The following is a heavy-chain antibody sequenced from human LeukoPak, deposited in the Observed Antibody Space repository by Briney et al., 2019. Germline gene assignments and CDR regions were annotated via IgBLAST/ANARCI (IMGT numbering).Heavy chain of an antibody. CDR1: GLTFSNFK. V-gene: IGHV3-48*03. D-gene: IGHD2-8*02. CDR2: ISDSGRTT. CDR3: AKSGSYDTGSFDS. J-gene: IGHJ4*02. Sequence: QPGGSLRLSCAVSGLTFSNFKMNWVRQAPGKGLEWVSYISDSGRTTFYADSVKGRFTISRDNAKNSLYLQMNSLRAEDTAVYYCAKSGSYDTGSFDSWGQGTLVTVSS.